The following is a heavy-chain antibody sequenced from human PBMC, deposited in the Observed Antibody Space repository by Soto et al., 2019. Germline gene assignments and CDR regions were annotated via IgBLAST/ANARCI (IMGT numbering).Heavy chain of an antibody. CDR3: AKGQNSGTYRFYFDY. CDR1: GYTFTSSG. CDR2: ISAHTGSS. V-gene: IGHV1-18*01. Sequence: RASVKVSCKASGYTFTSSGMSWVREAPGQGLEWMGWISAHTGSSEYAQRFQGRVTMTTDRSTSTAYMELRSLRADDTAVYHCAKGQNSGTYRFYFDYWGQGALVTVSS. D-gene: IGHD1-26*01. J-gene: IGHJ4*02.